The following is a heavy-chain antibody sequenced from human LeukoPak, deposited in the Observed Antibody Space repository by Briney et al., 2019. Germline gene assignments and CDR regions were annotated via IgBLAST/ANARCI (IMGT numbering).Heavy chain of an antibody. J-gene: IGHJ6*02. D-gene: IGHD2-2*01. CDR3: ARVPAAPRLYMDV. Sequence: SETLSLTCAVSGGSISSYYWSWIRQPPGKGLEWIGYIYYSGSTNYNPSLKSRVTISVDTSKNQFSLKLSSVTAADTAVYYCARVPAAPRLYMDVWGQGTTVIVSS. CDR1: GGSISSYY. V-gene: IGHV4-59*01. CDR2: IYYSGST.